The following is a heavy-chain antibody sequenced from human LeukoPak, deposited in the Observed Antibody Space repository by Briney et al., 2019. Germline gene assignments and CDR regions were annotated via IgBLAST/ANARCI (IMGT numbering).Heavy chain of an antibody. CDR2: ISSSGSTI. Sequence: GGSLRLSCAASGFTFSDYYMSWIRQAPGKGLEWVSYISSSGSTIYYADSVRGRFIISRDNAGNSLYLQMNSLRVEDTAVYYCTQNLVAAAGDHWGQGTLLIVSS. CDR1: GFTFSDYY. D-gene: IGHD6-13*01. J-gene: IGHJ4*02. V-gene: IGHV3-11*04. CDR3: TQNLVAAAGDH.